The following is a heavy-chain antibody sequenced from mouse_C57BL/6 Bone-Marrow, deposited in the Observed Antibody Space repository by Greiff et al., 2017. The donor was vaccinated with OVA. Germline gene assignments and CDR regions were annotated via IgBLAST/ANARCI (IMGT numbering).Heavy chain of an antibody. J-gene: IGHJ3*01. V-gene: IGHV1-52*01. Sequence: QVQLQQSGAELVRPGSSVKLSCKASGYTFTSYWMHWVKQRPIQGLEWIGNIDPSDSETHYNQKFKDKATLTVDKSSSTAYMQLSSLTSEDSAVYYCARGSSYPAWFAYWGQGTLVTVSA. D-gene: IGHD1-1*01. CDR3: ARGSSYPAWFAY. CDR2: IDPSDSET. CDR1: GYTFTSYW.